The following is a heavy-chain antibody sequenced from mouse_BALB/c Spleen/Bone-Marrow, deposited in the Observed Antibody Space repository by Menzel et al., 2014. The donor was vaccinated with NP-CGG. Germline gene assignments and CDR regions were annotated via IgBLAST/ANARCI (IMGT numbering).Heavy chain of an antibody. CDR2: IWSGGST. CDR3: ARNPPPYRLYAMDY. J-gene: IGHJ4*01. Sequence: VKLVESGPGLVQPSQSLSITCTVSGFSLTSYGVHWVRQSPGKSLEWLGVIWSGGSTDYNAAFISRLSISKDNSKSQVFFKMNSLQADDTAIYYCARNPPPYRLYAMDYWGQGTSVTVSS. D-gene: IGHD2-14*01. CDR1: GFSLTSYG. V-gene: IGHV2-4-1*01.